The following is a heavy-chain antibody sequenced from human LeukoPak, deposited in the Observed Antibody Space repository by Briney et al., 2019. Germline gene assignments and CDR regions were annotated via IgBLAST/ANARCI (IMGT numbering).Heavy chain of an antibody. CDR1: GFTFDDYA. CDR3: AKADTCYYGSGSYAESWPYFDY. J-gene: IGHJ4*02. D-gene: IGHD3-10*01. CDR2: ISWNSGSI. Sequence: QAGGSLRLSCAASGFTFDDYAMHWVRQAPGKGLEWVSGISWNSGSIGYADSVKGRFTISRDNAKNSLYLQMNSLRAEDTALYYCAKADTCYYGSGSYAESWPYFDYWGQGTLVTVSS. V-gene: IGHV3-9*01.